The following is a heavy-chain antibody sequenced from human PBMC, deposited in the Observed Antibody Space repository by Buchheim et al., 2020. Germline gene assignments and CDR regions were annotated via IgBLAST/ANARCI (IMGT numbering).Heavy chain of an antibody. J-gene: IGHJ2*01. D-gene: IGHD6-6*01. V-gene: IGHV3-30*18. CDR3: AKPLTIAAHSYWYFDL. Sequence: QVQLVESGGGVVQPGRSLRLSCAASGFTFSSYAMHWVRQAPGKGLEWVAVISYDGSNKYYADSVKGRFTIYRDNSKNTLYLQMNSLRAEDTAVYYCAKPLTIAAHSYWYFDLWGRGTL. CDR1: GFTFSSYA. CDR2: ISYDGSNK.